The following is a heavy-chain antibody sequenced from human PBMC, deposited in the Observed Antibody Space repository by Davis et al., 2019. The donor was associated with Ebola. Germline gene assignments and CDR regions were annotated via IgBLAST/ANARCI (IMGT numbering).Heavy chain of an antibody. D-gene: IGHD3-16*01. CDR1: GYTFTTYN. J-gene: IGHJ4*02. V-gene: IGHV1-18*01. Sequence: AASVKVSCKASGYTFTTYNMDWLRQAPGQGLEWMGRVNTYNGNTNYAQNFQGRVTMTTDTSTSTAYMELRGLRSDDTAVYYCAREGYKYDYPRFWDFWGQGTLVTVSS. CDR2: VNTYNGNT. CDR3: AREGYKYDYPRFWDF.